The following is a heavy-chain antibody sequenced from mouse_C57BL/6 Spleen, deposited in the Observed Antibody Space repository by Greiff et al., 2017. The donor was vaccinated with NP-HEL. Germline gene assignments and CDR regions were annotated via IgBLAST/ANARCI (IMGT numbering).Heavy chain of an antibody. CDR3: ASLTGTWGDY. Sequence: QVQLKQPGAELVRPGSSVKLSCKASGYTFTSYWMHWVKQRPIQGLEWIGNIDPSDSETHYNQKFKDKATLTVDKSSSTAYMQLSSLTSEDSAVYYCASLTGTWGDYWGQGTTLTVSS. D-gene: IGHD4-1*01. V-gene: IGHV1-52*01. CDR2: IDPSDSET. CDR1: GYTFTSYW. J-gene: IGHJ2*01.